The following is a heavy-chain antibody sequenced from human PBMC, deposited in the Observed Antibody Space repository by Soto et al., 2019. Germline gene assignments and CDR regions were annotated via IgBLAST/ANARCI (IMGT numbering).Heavy chain of an antibody. CDR3: ARDSPRMVGDAFDY. V-gene: IGHV4-61*01. CDR2: IYYSGST. D-gene: IGHD1-26*01. CDR1: GGSVSSGSYY. Sequence: QVQLQESGPGLVKPSETLSLTCTVSGGSVSSGSYYWSWIRQPPGKGLEWIGYIYYSGSTNYNPSLKRRVTISVYTSKNQFSLKLSSVTAADTAVYYCARDSPRMVGDAFDYWGQGTLVTDSS. J-gene: IGHJ4*02.